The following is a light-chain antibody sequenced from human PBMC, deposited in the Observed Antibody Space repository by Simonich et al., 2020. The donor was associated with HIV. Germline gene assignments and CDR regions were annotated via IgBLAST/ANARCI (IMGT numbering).Light chain of an antibody. Sequence: DIVMTQSPDSLAVSLGERATINSKSSQSVLYSSNNKNYLAWYQPKPGQPPKLLIYWASTRESGVPDRFSGSGSGTDFTLIISSLQAEDVAVYYCQQYYSTPLTFGGGTKVEIK. CDR2: WAS. J-gene: IGKJ4*01. V-gene: IGKV4-1*01. CDR1: QSVLYSSNNKNY. CDR3: QQYYSTPLT.